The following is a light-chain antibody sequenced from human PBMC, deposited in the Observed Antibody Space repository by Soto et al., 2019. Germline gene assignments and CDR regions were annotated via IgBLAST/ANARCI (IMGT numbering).Light chain of an antibody. J-gene: IGLJ1*01. Sequence: QSVLTQPPSVSGSPGQSVTISCTGSSSDVGSHNRVSWYQQPPGTAPKLMIYDVSNRPSGVPDRFSGSKSGNTASLTISGLQAEDEADYYCSSYTSSSTYVFGTGTKVPVL. CDR1: SSDVGSHNR. CDR2: DVS. CDR3: SSYTSSSTYV. V-gene: IGLV2-18*02.